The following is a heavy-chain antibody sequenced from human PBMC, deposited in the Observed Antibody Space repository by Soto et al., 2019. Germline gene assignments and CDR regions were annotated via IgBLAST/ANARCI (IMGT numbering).Heavy chain of an antibody. J-gene: IGHJ5*02. Sequence: QVPLVQSGAEVKKPGSSVTVSCKASGGTFSSYAIHWVRQSPGQVLEWMGGLIPMYGPVKYAQRFQGRVTITADESTTTVYMELTSLTSQDTAVYYCARVTSMVRGVIDNWFDPWGHGALVTVSS. D-gene: IGHD3-10*01. CDR1: GGTFSSYA. V-gene: IGHV1-69*01. CDR3: ARVTSMVRGVIDNWFDP. CDR2: LIPMYGPV.